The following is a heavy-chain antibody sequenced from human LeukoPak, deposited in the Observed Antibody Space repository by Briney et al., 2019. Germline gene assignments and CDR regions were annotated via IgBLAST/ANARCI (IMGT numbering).Heavy chain of an antibody. CDR2: ISYDGSNK. V-gene: IGHV3-30*18. CDR3: AKELSKTGGNS. D-gene: IGHD4-23*01. Sequence: GGSLRLSCAASGFTFSSYGMHWVRQAPGKGLEWVAVISYDGSNKYYADSVKGRFTSSRDNAKNTLYLQMNSLRAEDTAVYYCAKELSKTGGNSWGQGTLVTVSS. J-gene: IGHJ4*02. CDR1: GFTFSSYG.